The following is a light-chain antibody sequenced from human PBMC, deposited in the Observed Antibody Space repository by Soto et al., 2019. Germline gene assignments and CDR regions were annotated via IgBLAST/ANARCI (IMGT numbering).Light chain of an antibody. CDR1: QSVSSSY. V-gene: IGKV3-20*01. Sequence: EIVLTQSTGSLSLSPGERATLSCRASQSVSSSYLAWYQQKPGQAPRLLIYGGASRATGIPDRFTGSGSGTDFTLTISRLEPEDFAVYYCQQYGSSPCTFGQGTKVEIK. J-gene: IGKJ2*02. CDR2: GGA. CDR3: QQYGSSPCT.